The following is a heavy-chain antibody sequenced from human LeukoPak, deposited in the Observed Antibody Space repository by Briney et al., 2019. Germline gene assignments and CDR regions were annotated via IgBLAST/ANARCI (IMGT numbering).Heavy chain of an antibody. CDR1: GGSISSGGYY. Sequence: PSETLSLTCTVSGGSISSGGYYWSWIRQPPGKGLEWIGYIYHSGSTYYNPSLKSRVTISVDTSKNQFSLKLSSVTAADTAVYYCASSFGPDDAFDIWGQGTMVTVSS. J-gene: IGHJ3*02. CDR3: ASSFGPDDAFDI. V-gene: IGHV4-30-2*01. CDR2: IYHSGST. D-gene: IGHD3-16*01.